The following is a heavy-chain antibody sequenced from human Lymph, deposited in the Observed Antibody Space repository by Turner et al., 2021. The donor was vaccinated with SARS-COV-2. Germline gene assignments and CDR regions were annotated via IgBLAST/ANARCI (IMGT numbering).Heavy chain of an antibody. CDR1: VGTFSSYA. Sequence: QVQLVQSGAEVKKPGSSVKVSCKAPVGTFSSYAISWVRQAPGQGLEWMGGIIPILRIATYAQKFQGRVTITADKSTSTAYMELSSLRSEDTAVFYCGRVVGGFGELGYYYYYGMDVWGQGTTVTVSS. J-gene: IGHJ6*02. D-gene: IGHD3-10*01. CDR2: IIPILRIA. CDR3: GRVVGGFGELGYYYYYGMDV. V-gene: IGHV1-69*10.